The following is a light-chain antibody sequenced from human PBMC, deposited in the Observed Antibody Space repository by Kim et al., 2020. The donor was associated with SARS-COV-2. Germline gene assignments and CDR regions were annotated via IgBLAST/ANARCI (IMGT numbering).Light chain of an antibody. CDR1: SGHSSYA. V-gene: IGLV4-69*01. CDR3: QTWGTGTWV. Sequence: QLVLTQSPSASASLGASVKLTCTLSSGHSSYAFAWHQQQPEKGPRYLMKLNSDGSHSKGDGIPDRFSGSSSGAERYLTISSLQSEDEADYYCQTWGTGTWVFGGGTQLTVL. CDR2: LNSDGSH. J-gene: IGLJ3*02.